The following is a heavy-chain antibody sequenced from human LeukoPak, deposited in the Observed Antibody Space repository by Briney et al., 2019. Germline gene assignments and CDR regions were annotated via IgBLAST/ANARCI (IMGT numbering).Heavy chain of an antibody. V-gene: IGHV4-59*08. CDR1: GGSISSYY. Sequence: PSETLSLTCTVSGGSISSYYWSWIRQPPGKGLEWIGYIYYSGSTNYNPSLKSRVTISVDTSKNQFSLKLSSVTAADTAVYYCARLHGYSSSWHFDYWGQGTLVTVSS. D-gene: IGHD6-13*01. CDR2: IYYSGST. CDR3: ARLHGYSSSWHFDY. J-gene: IGHJ4*02.